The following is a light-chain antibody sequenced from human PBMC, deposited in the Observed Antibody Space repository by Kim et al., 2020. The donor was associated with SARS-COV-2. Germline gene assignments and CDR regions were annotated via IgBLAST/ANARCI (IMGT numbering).Light chain of an antibody. CDR1: HDINDW. CDR2: GAS. CDR3: QGADPIPT. J-gene: IGKJ4*01. V-gene: IGKV1-12*01. Sequence: DIQMTQSPSSVSASVGDRVTISCRASHDINDWLAWYQQKPGKAPKLLIYGASTLESGVPSRFSGSGFGTDFSLTISSLQPEDFATYFCQGADPIPTFGGGTKVDIK.